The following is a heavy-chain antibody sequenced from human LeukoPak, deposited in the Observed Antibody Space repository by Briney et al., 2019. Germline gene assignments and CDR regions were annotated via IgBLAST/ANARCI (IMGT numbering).Heavy chain of an antibody. CDR1: GFTFSSYA. CDR2: ISYDGSNK. D-gene: IGHD3-22*01. Sequence: GGSLRLSCAASGFTFSSYAMHWVRQAPGKGLEWVAVISYDGSNKYYADSVKGRFTISRDNSKNTLYLQMNSLRAEDTAVYYCARDSPYYYDSSGYPDYYYYYMDVWGKGTTVTVSS. J-gene: IGHJ6*03. V-gene: IGHV3-30*04. CDR3: ARDSPYYYDSSGYPDYYYYYMDV.